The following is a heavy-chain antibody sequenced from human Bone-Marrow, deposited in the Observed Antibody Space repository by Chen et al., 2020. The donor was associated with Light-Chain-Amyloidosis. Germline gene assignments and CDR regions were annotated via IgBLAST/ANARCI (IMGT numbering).Heavy chain of an antibody. CDR3: AKDLQTYGDYDYYYYGLDV. Sequence: QVQLVESEGGVVPPGKSLRLSCAASGFTFRTYGVHWVRQAPGKGLEWVALMSYDGNNQYYSDSVKGRFTISRDNSKNTVYLQMNSLRLEDTALYYCAKDLQTYGDYDYYYYGLDVWGQGTAVTVSS. CDR1: GFTFRTYG. V-gene: IGHV3-30*18. CDR2: MSYDGNNQ. J-gene: IGHJ6*02. D-gene: IGHD4-17*01.